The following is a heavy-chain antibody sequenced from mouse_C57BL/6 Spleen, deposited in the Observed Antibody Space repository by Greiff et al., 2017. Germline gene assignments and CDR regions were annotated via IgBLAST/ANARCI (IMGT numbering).Heavy chain of an antibody. CDR3: ASYYGSSAFAY. D-gene: IGHD1-1*01. J-gene: IGHJ3*01. V-gene: IGHV1-69*01. CDR2: IDPSDSYP. CDR1: GYTFTSYW. Sequence: VQLQQPGAELVMPGASVKLSCKASGYTFTSYWMHWVKQRPGQGLEWIGEIDPSDSYPNYNQKFKGKSTLTVDKSSSTAYMQLSSLTSEDSAVYYCASYYGSSAFAYWGQGTLVTVSA.